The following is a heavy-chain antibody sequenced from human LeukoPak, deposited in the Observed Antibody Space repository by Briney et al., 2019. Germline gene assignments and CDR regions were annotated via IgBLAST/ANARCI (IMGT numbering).Heavy chain of an antibody. CDR1: GFTFNTYS. J-gene: IGHJ6*03. D-gene: IGHD1-26*01. CDR2: INWNGGST. CDR3: ARDPVSRSGSYYYYYYMDV. V-gene: IGHV3-20*04. Sequence: GGSLRLSCVASGFTFNTYSMSWVRQAPGKGLEWVSGINWNGGSTGYADSVKGRFTISRDNAKNSLYLQMNSLRAEDTALYYCARDPVSRSGSYYYYYYMDVWGKGTTVTVSS.